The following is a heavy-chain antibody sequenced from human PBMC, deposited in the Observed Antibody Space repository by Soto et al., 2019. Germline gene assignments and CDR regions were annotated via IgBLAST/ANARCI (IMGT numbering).Heavy chain of an antibody. CDR3: ARVTAARESIYYYYYYMDV. Sequence: SETLSLTCTVSGGSISSYYWSWIRQPPGKGLEWIGYIYYSGSTNYNPSLKSRVTISVDTSKNQFSLKLSSVTAADTAVYYCARVTAARESIYYYYYYMDVWGKGTTVTVSS. CDR2: IYYSGST. V-gene: IGHV4-59*01. CDR1: GGSISSYY. D-gene: IGHD6-6*01. J-gene: IGHJ6*03.